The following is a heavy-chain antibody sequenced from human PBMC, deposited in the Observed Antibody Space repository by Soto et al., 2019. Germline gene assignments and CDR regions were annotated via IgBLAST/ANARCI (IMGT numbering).Heavy chain of an antibody. Sequence: ESGGGLVQPGGSLRLSCAATGFTFSSHWMSWLRQAPGKGLEWEANINGDGSEKYYVDSVKGRYTISRDNAKNPLDLQKNSLRFYDTAVYYCARGQNWGQGTLVTVSS. J-gene: IGHJ4*02. CDR3: ARGQN. CDR1: GFTFSSHW. CDR2: INGDGSEK. V-gene: IGHV3-7*01.